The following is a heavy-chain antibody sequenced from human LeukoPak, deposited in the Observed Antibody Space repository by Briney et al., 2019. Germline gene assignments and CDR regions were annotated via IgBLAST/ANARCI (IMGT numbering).Heavy chain of an antibody. CDR2: IYPGDSDT. V-gene: IGHV5-51*01. D-gene: IGHD6-13*01. Sequence: GESLKISCQAFGYSFASYWIGWVRPMPGKGLEWMGIIYPGDSDTRYSPSFQGQVTISADKSISTAYLQWSSLKASDTAMYYCARLSIAGAEYFQHWGQGTLVTVSS. CDR3: ARLSIAGAEYFQH. CDR1: GYSFASYW. J-gene: IGHJ1*01.